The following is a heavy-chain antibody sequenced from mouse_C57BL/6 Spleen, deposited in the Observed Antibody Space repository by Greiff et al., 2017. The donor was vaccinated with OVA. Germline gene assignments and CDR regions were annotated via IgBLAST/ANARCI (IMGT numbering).Heavy chain of an antibody. J-gene: IGHJ4*01. CDR2: IYPGSGST. CDR3: ARWLLQYYAMDY. D-gene: IGHD2-3*01. CDR1: GYTFTSYW. Sequence: VQLKQPGAELVKPGASVKMSCKASGYTFTSYWITWVKQRPGQGLEWIGDIYPGSGSTNYNEKFKSKATLTVDTSSSTAYMQLSSLTSEDSAVYYCARWLLQYYAMDYWGQGTSVTVSS. V-gene: IGHV1-55*01.